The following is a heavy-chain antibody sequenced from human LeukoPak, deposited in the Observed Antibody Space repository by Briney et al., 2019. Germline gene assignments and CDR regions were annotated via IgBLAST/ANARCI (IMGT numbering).Heavy chain of an antibody. J-gene: IGHJ4*02. V-gene: IGHV3-30*02. CDR3: AKDHGSSDWYYFDY. D-gene: IGHD6-13*01. CDR2: IHYDGSNN. Sequence: GGSLRLSCAASGFTFSSYSMNWVRQAPGKGLEWVAFIHYDGSNNYYADSVKGRFTISRDNSKNTLYLQMNTLRADDTAVYYCAKDHGSSDWYYFDYWGQGTLVTVSS. CDR1: GFTFSSYS.